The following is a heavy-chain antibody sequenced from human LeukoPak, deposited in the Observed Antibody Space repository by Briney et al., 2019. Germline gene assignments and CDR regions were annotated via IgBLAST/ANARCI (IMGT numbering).Heavy chain of an antibody. D-gene: IGHD6-13*01. CDR2: IIPIFGTA. CDR3: ARDPSHLNRIAAAGTRFDP. J-gene: IGHJ5*02. CDR1: GGTFSSYA. V-gene: IGHV1-69*13. Sequence: SVKVSCTASGGTFSSYAISWVRQAPGQGLEWMGGIIPIFGTANYAQKFQGRVTITADESTSTAYMELSSLRSEDTAVYYCARDPSHLNRIAAAGTRFDPWGQGTLVTVSS.